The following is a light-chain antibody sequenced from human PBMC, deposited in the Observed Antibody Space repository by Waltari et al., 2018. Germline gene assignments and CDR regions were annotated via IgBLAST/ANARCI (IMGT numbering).Light chain of an antibody. CDR3: QQYGSSVMYT. J-gene: IGKJ2*01. Sequence: EVVLTQSPGTLSLSPGERATLSCRASQSLSRSRLAWYQQKPGQAPRLLMYAASRRATGIPDRFSGSGTGTDCSLTVSRVEPEDSAVYYCQQYGSSVMYTFGQGTKLEIQ. V-gene: IGKV3-20*01. CDR1: QSLSRSR. CDR2: AAS.